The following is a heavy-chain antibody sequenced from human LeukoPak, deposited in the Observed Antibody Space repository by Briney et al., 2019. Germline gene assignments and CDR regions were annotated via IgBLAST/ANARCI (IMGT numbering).Heavy chain of an antibody. J-gene: IGHJ4*02. Sequence: ASVKVSCQASGYTFTVYYMHWVRQAPGKGLEWMEWINPNSGGTNYAQKFQGRVTMTRDTSISTAYMELSRLRADDTALYYCTRDVRARGGIDSWGQGTLVTVSS. D-gene: IGHD3-10*01. CDR2: INPNSGGT. CDR1: GYTFTVYY. CDR3: TRDVRARGGIDS. V-gene: IGHV1-2*02.